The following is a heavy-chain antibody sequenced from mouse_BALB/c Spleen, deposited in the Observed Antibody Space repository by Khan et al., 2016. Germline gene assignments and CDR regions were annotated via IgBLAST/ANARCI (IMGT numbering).Heavy chain of an antibody. Sequence: EVQLQESGPGLVKPSQSLSLTCTVTGYSITSGYGWNWIRQFPGNKLEWMGYINYSGSTNYNPSLKSRISITRDTSKNQIFLQLNSVTTEDTATYYCARTARIKYWGQGTTLTVSS. CDR2: INYSGST. V-gene: IGHV3-1*02. D-gene: IGHD1-2*01. J-gene: IGHJ2*01. CDR1: GYSITSGYG. CDR3: ARTARIKY.